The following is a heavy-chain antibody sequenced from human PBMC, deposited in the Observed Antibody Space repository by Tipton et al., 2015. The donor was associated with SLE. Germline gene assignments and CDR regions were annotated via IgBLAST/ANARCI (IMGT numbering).Heavy chain of an antibody. CDR3: TRDWTFYN. D-gene: IGHD3/OR15-3a*01. CDR2: ISSSTATI. Sequence: SLRLSCEASGFTFSSYSMNWVRQAPGKGLEWVSYISSSTATIYYADSVKGRFTISRDNAKNSLYLQMNSLRAEDTAVYYCTRDWTFYNWGQGTLVTVSS. CDR1: GFTFSSYS. J-gene: IGHJ4*02. V-gene: IGHV3-48*01.